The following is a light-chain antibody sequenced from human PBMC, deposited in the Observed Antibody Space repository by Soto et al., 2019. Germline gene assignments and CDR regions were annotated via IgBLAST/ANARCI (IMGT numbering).Light chain of an antibody. CDR3: SSYTSSSTLSTYV. CDR2: DVS. J-gene: IGLJ1*01. CDR1: SSDVGGYNY. V-gene: IGLV2-14*03. Sequence: QSALTQPASGSGSPGQSITISCTGTSSDVGGYNYVSWYQHHPGKAPKLMIYDVSNRPSGVSNRFSGSKSGNTASLIISGLQAEDEADYYCSSYTSSSTLSTYVFGTGTKLTVL.